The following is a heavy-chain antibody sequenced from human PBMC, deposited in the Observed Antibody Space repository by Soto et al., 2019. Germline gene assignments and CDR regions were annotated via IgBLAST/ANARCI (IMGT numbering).Heavy chain of an antibody. D-gene: IGHD6-19*01. J-gene: IGHJ3*02. CDR3: AMTNSGWSDAFYI. Sequence: EVQLVESGGGLIQPGGSLRLSCAASGFTVSSNYMSWVRQAPGKVLEWVSVIYSGGSTYYADSVKGRFTVSRDNSKSTLYLQMNSLRAEDTAVYYCAMTNSGWSDAFYIWGQGTMVTVSS. CDR2: IYSGGST. CDR1: GFTVSSNY. V-gene: IGHV3-53*01.